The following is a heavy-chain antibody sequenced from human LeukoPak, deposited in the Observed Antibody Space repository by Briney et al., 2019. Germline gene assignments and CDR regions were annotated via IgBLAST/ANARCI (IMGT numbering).Heavy chain of an antibody. D-gene: IGHD3-10*01. CDR2: INPSGGST. V-gene: IGHV1-46*01. Sequence: ASVKVSCKASGYTFTSYYMHWVRQAPGQGLEWMGIINPSGGSTSYAQKLQGRVTMTTDTSTSTAYMELRSLRSDDTAVYYCARGRGAFDIWGQGTMVTVSS. CDR3: ARGRGAFDI. CDR1: GYTFTSYY. J-gene: IGHJ3*02.